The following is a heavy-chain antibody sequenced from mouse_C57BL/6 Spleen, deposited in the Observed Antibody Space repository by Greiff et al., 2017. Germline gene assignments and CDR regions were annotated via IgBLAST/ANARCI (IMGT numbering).Heavy chain of an antibody. D-gene: IGHD2-4*01. J-gene: IGHJ2*01. CDR2: IDPENGDT. Sequence: VQLQQSGAELVRPGASVKLSCTASGFNIKDDYMHWVKQRPEQGLEWIGWIDPENGDTEYASKFQGKATITADTSSNTAYLQLSSLTSEDTAVYYCTFPYDYFYYFDYWGQGTTRTVSS. CDR1: GFNIKDDY. CDR3: TFPYDYFYYFDY. V-gene: IGHV14-4*01.